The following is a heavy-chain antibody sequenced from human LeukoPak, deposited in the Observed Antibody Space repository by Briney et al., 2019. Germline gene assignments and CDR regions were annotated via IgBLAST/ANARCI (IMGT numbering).Heavy chain of an antibody. CDR2: IYTSGST. CDR3: ARDPYYYGSGSYSNY. D-gene: IGHD3-10*01. Sequence: SETLSLTCTVSGGSISSGSYYWSWIRQPAGKGLEWIGRIYTSGSTNYNPSLKSRVTISVDTSKNQFSLKLSSVTAADTAVYYCARDPYYYGSGSYSNYWGQGTLVTVSS. J-gene: IGHJ4*02. CDR1: GGSISSGSYY. V-gene: IGHV4-61*02.